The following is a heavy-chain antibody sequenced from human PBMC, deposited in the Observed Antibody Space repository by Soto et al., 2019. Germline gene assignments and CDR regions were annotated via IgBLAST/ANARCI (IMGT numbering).Heavy chain of an antibody. CDR3: ARGYSLEN. V-gene: IGHV1-8*01. J-gene: IGHJ4*02. CDR1: GYTFTRYD. Sequence: QVQLVQSGAEVKKPGASVKVSCKASGYTFTRYDINWVRQATGQGLEWMGWMNPNSGNTGYAQKFQGRVTMTRDTLLSTAYMELGRLRSEDTALYYCARGYSLENWGQGTLVTVSS. D-gene: IGHD1-1*01. CDR2: MNPNSGNT.